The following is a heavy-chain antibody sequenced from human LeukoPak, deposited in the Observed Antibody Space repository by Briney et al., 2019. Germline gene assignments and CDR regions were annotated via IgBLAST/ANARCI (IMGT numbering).Heavy chain of an antibody. CDR1: GLTFSSYD. V-gene: IGHV3-13*01. Sequence: GGARRLSCAASGLTFSSYDMHWFRQATGKGLEWVSAIGTAGDTYYPGSVKCRFTISRENAKNSLYLQMNSLIAGDTAVYYCARGYALDYWGQGTLVTVSS. CDR2: IGTAGDT. D-gene: IGHD5-12*01. J-gene: IGHJ4*02. CDR3: ARGYALDY.